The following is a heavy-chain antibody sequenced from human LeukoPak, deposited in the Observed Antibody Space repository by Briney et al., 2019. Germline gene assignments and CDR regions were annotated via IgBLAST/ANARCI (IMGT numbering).Heavy chain of an antibody. CDR2: MNPNSGNT. Sequence: ASVKVSCKASGYTFTSYDINWVRQATGQGLEWMGWMNPNSGNTGYAQKFQGRVTMTRNTSISTAYMELSSLRSEDTAAYYCARGPSPSIAAVDYWGQGTLVTVSS. CDR1: GYTFTSYD. J-gene: IGHJ4*02. V-gene: IGHV1-8*01. D-gene: IGHD6-13*01. CDR3: ARGPSPSIAAVDY.